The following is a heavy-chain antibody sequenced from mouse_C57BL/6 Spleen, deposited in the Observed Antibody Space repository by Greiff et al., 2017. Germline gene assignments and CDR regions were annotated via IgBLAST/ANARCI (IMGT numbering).Heavy chain of an antibody. J-gene: IGHJ4*01. V-gene: IGHV1-81*01. CDR2: IYPRSGNT. D-gene: IGHD1-1*01. Sequence: QVQLQQSGAELARPGASVKLSCKASGYTFTSYGISWVKQRTGQGLEWIGEIYPRSGNTYYNEKFKGKATLTADKSSSTAYMELRSLTSEDSAVYFFAPITTVVAPYYAMDYWGQGTSVTVSS. CDR1: GYTFTSYG. CDR3: APITTVVAPYYAMDY.